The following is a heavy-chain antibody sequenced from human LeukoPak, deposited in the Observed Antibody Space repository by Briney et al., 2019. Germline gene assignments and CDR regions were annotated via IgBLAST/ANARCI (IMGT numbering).Heavy chain of an antibody. D-gene: IGHD2-2*01. CDR3: AKWGYCSSTSCYAWSLGFDY. V-gene: IGHV3-23*01. J-gene: IGHJ4*02. CDR1: GFTFSSYA. Sequence: GGSLRLSCAASGFTFSSYAMSWVRQAPGKGLEWVSAISGSGGSTYYADSVKGRFTISRDNSKNTLYLQMSSLRAEDTAVYYCAKWGYCSSTSCYAWSLGFDYWGQGTLVTVSS. CDR2: ISGSGGST.